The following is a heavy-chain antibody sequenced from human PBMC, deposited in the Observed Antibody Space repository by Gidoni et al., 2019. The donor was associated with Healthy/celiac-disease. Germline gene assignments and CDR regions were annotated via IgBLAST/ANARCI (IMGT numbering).Heavy chain of an antibody. D-gene: IGHD3-22*01. CDR2: IRSTAYGGTT. CDR1: GFTFGDYP. V-gene: IGHV3-49*03. Sequence: EVQLVESAGGLVQPGRSLRASCTASGFTFGDYPMSWFRQAPGKGLEWVGFIRSTAYGGTTEYAASVKGRFTISRDDYKSIAYLQMNSLKTEDTAVYYGTRDAPMIGAFDIWGQGTMVTVSS. CDR3: TRDAPMIGAFDI. J-gene: IGHJ3*02.